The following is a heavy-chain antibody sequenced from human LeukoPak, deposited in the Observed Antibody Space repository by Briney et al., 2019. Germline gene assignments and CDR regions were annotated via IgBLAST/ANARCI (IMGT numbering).Heavy chain of an antibody. Sequence: GGSLRLSCAASGFTFSSYAMSWVRQAPGRGLEWVSAISGSGGSTYYADSVKGRFTIPRDNSKNTLYLQMNSLRAEDTAVYYCAKDGAHSELYCSSTSCDRPNWFDPWGQGTLVTVSS. CDR3: AKDGAHSELYCSSTSCDRPNWFDP. CDR1: GFTFSSYA. J-gene: IGHJ5*02. V-gene: IGHV3-23*01. D-gene: IGHD2-2*01. CDR2: ISGSGGST.